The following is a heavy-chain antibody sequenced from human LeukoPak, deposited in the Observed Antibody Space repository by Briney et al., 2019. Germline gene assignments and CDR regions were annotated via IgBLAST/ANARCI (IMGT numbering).Heavy chain of an antibody. CDR3: ARDQHSEYSSSSGGLYYFDY. Sequence: GSLRLSCAASGFTFDDYGMSWVRQAPGKGLEWVSGINWNGGSTGYSDSVKGRFTISRDNAKNSLYLQMNSLRAEDTALYYCARDQHSEYSSSSGGLYYFDYWGQGTLVTVSS. D-gene: IGHD6-6*01. J-gene: IGHJ4*02. CDR2: INWNGGST. CDR1: GFTFDDYG. V-gene: IGHV3-20*04.